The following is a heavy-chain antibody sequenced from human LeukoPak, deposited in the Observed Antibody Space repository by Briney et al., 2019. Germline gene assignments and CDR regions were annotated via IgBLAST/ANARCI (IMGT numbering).Heavy chain of an antibody. V-gene: IGHV4-59*01. CDR3: ARDYYGSGSHYYYMDV. CDR2: IYYSGST. J-gene: IGHJ6*03. Sequence: SETLSLTCTVSGGSISSYYWSWIRQPPGKGLEWIGYIYYSGSTNYNPSLKSRVTISVDTSKNQFSLKLSSVTAADTAVYYCARDYYGSGSHYYYMDVWGKGTTVTISS. CDR1: GGSISSYY. D-gene: IGHD3-10*01.